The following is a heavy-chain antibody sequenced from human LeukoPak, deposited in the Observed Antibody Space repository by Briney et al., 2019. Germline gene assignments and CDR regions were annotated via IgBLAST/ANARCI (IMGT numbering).Heavy chain of an antibody. Sequence: PGGSLRLSCAASGFTVSSNYMSWVRQAPGKGLEWISVIYSGGSTYYADSVKGRFTISRDNSKNTLYLQMNSLRAEDTAVYYCAKTERVVTIYRDFYYWGQGTLVTVSS. CDR2: IYSGGST. CDR3: AKTERVVTIYRDFYY. CDR1: GFTVSSNY. V-gene: IGHV3-66*01. D-gene: IGHD3-22*01. J-gene: IGHJ4*02.